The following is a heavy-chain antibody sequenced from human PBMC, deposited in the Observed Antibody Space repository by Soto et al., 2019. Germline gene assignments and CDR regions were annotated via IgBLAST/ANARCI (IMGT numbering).Heavy chain of an antibody. CDR3: ARPPVVPAAMGDYYYYGMDL. V-gene: IGHV1-2*04. CDR2: INPNSGGT. Sequence: ASVKVSCKASGYTFTGYYMHWGRQAPGQGLEWMGWINPNSGGTNYAQKVQGWVTMTRDTSISTAYMELSRMRSDDTAVYYCARPPVVPAAMGDYYYYGMDLWGPGPQVTVPS. CDR1: GYTFTGYY. D-gene: IGHD2-2*01. J-gene: IGHJ6*02.